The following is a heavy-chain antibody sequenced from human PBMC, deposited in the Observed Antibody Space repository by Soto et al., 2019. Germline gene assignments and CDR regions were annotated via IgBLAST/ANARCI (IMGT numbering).Heavy chain of an antibody. D-gene: IGHD2-15*01. CDR2: ISSSGSTI. J-gene: IGHJ4*02. CDR3: TRWDGRCSGGSCFFDS. V-gene: IGHV3-48*03. Sequence: GGSLRLSCAASGFTFSSYEMNWVRQAPGKGLEWVSYISSSGSTIYYADSVKGRFTISRDNAKNSVSLQMDSLRVDDTAMYYCTRWDGRCSGGSCFFDSWGQGTLVTVSS. CDR1: GFTFSSYE.